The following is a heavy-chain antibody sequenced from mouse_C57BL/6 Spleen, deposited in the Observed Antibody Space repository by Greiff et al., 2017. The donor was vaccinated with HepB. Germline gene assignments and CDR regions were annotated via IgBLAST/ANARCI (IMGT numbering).Heavy chain of an antibody. CDR1: GFTFSDYG. CDR3: ARRGDGYYNWYFDV. V-gene: IGHV5-15*01. Sequence: EVKLVESGGGLVQPGGSLKLSCAASGFTFSDYGMAWVRQAPRKGPEWVAFISNLAYSIYYADTVTGRFTISRENAKNTLYLEMSSLRSEDTAMYYCARRGDGYYNWYFDVWGTGTTVTVSS. CDR2: ISNLAYSI. D-gene: IGHD2-3*01. J-gene: IGHJ1*03.